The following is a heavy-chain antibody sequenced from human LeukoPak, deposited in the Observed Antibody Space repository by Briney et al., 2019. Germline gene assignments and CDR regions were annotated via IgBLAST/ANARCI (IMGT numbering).Heavy chain of an antibody. CDR2: ITGSGGST. J-gene: IGHJ6*02. CDR3: AKEKVETTRAYYYSHGMDV. D-gene: IGHD4-23*01. V-gene: IGHV3-23*01. CDR1: GFTLSSYA. Sequence: GGSLRLSCAASGFTLSSYAMSWVRQAPGKGLEWVSVITGSGGSTYNADSVKGRFTISRDNSKNTVYLQMNSLRAEDTAVYYCAKEKVETTRAYYYSHGMDVWGQGTTVTVSS.